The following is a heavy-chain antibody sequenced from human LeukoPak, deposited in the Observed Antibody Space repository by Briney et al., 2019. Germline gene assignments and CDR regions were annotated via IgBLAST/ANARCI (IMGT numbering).Heavy chain of an antibody. V-gene: IGHV1-8*01. CDR1: GYTFTSYD. CDR2: MNPNSGNT. J-gene: IGHJ4*02. CDR3: ALRSRGYSGYDAFEY. D-gene: IGHD5-12*01. Sequence: ASVKVSCKASGYTFTSYDINWVRQATGQGLEWMGWMNPNSGNTGYAQKFQGRVTMTRNTSISTAYMELSSLRSEDTAVYYCALRSRGYSGYDAFEYWGQGTLVTVSS.